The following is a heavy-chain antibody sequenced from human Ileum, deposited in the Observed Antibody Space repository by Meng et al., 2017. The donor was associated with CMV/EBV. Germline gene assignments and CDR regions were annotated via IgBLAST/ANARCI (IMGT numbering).Heavy chain of an antibody. CDR3: ARDPHPYNAWSGYYRWFDP. D-gene: IGHD3-3*01. CDR2: IIPAFGAA. CDR1: LSTHG. Sequence: LSTHGMNWVRQAPGQELEWVGGIIPAFGAADFAQKFKGRVTITTDESTNTAYMELSSLRSEDTAVYYCARDPHPYNAWSGYYRWFDPWGQGTLVTVSS. V-gene: IGHV1-69*05. J-gene: IGHJ5*02.